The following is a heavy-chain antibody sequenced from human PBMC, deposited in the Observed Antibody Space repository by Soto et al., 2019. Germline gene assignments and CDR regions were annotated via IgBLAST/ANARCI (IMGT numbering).Heavy chain of an antibody. CDR1: GGSISSGEYY. CDR3: ARDRKTYYYGSGSYYNEGNWFDP. J-gene: IGHJ5*02. D-gene: IGHD3-10*01. Sequence: SETLSLTCTVSGGSISSGEYYWTWIRQPPGKGLEWIGYISYSGSTHYSPSLKSRVSITVDTSKNQFSLNLASVSAEDTAVYYCARDRKTYYYGSGSYYNEGNWFDPWGQGTRVTVS. CDR2: ISYSGST. V-gene: IGHV4-30-4*01.